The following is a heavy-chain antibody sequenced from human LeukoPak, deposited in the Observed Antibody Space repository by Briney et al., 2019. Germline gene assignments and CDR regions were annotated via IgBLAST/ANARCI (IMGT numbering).Heavy chain of an antibody. CDR2: IKQDGSEK. D-gene: IGHD3-22*01. CDR3: ARAPNYYDSSVKGGY. CDR1: GFTFSSYW. J-gene: IGHJ4*02. V-gene: IGHV3-7*01. Sequence: GSLRLSCAASGFTFSSYWMSWVRQAPGKGLEWVANIKQDGSEKYYVDSVKGRFTISRDNAKNSLYLQMNSLRAEDTAVYYCARAPNYYDSSVKGGYWGQGTLVTVSS.